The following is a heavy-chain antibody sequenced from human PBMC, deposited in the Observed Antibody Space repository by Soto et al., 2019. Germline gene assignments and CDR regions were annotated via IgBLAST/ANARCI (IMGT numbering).Heavy chain of an antibody. J-gene: IGHJ2*01. Sequence: TETLSLTCRVPGDPLPSDYSHRIRQPLGKRLEWIGYMYYTGSTRYNPSLGSRVTFSVDASKNQFSLNLSSVTAADTAVYYCASGFYDTGGYSSPFDIWGHGILVIVS. D-gene: IGHD3-22*01. CDR1: GDPLPSDY. CDR3: ASGFYDTGGYSSPFDI. V-gene: IGHV4-59*01. CDR2: MYYTGST.